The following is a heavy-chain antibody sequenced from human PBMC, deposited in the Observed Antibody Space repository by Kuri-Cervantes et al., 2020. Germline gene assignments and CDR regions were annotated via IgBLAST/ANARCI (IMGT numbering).Heavy chain of an antibody. CDR2: IIPIFGTA. J-gene: IGHJ3*02. CDR3: ARDLYHYYDSSGYYYGHDAFDI. CDR1: GGTFSSYA. Sequence: LVKVSCKASGGTFSSYAISWVRQAPGQGLEWMGGIIPIFGTANYAQKFQGRVTITADKSTSTAYMELSRLRSDDTAVYYCARDLYHYYDSSGYYYGHDAFDIWGQGTMVPSPQ. V-gene: IGHV1-69*06. D-gene: IGHD3-22*01.